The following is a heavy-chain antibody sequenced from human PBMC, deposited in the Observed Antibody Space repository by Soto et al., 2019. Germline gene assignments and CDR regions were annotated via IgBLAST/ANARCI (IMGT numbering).Heavy chain of an antibody. D-gene: IGHD3-3*01. V-gene: IGHV4-38-2*02. CDR2: IYHSGST. Sequence: XETLSLTCSVSGFSLRSGNYWGWIRQPPGKGLEWVGSIYHSGSTSYNPSLKSRVTTSVDTSKNQFSLKLTSVTAADTAVYYCAGSAFYQSPTDFDYWGQGTLVTVSS. CDR3: AGSAFYQSPTDFDY. J-gene: IGHJ4*02. CDR1: GFSLRSGNY.